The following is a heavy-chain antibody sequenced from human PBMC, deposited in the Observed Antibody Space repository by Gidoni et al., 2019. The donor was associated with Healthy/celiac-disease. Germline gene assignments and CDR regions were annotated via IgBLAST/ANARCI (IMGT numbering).Heavy chain of an antibody. CDR3: AKTGGYPIDSGYGPAPSWFDP. Sequence: QVQLVESGGGVVQPGRSLRLSCAASGFTFSSYGMHWVRQAPGKGLEWVAVISYDGSNKYYADSVKGRFTISRDNSKNTLYLQMNSLRAEDTAVYYCAKTGGYPIDSGYGPAPSWFDPWGQGTLVTVSS. CDR1: GFTFSSYG. D-gene: IGHD5-12*01. CDR2: ISYDGSNK. J-gene: IGHJ5*02. V-gene: IGHV3-30*18.